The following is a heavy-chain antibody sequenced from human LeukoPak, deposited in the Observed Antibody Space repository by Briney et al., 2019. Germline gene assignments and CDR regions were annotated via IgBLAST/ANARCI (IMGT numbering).Heavy chain of an antibody. CDR3: ARERIRYCSGGSCYSFDY. D-gene: IGHD2-15*01. CDR2: IWYDGSNK. J-gene: IGHJ4*02. CDR1: GFTFSSYG. V-gene: IGHV3-33*01. Sequence: QPGRSLRLSCAASGFTFSSYGMHWVRQAPGKGLEWVAVIWYDGSNKYYADSVKGRFTISRDNSKNTLYLQMNSLRAEDTAVYYYARERIRYCSGGSCYSFDYWGQGTLVTVSS.